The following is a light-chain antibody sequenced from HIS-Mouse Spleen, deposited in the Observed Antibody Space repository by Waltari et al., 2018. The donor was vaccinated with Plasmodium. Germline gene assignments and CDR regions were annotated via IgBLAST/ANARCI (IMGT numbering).Light chain of an antibody. CDR3: YSTDSSVNHRV. CDR1: ALPNKY. V-gene: IGLV3-10*01. CDR2: ADS. Sequence: SYELTQPPSVSVSPGQTDRITCSGDALPNKYAYWYQQKSGQAPVVVINADSKRPSEIPEGFSGSSSVTMATVTISGAHVKDEADYYGYSTDSSVNHRVFGGGTKLTVL. J-gene: IGLJ3*02.